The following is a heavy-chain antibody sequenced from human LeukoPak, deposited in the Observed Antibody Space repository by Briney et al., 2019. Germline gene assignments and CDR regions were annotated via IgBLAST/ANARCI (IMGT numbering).Heavy chain of an antibody. CDR2: INRSGST. CDR3: ARGRNGYCSGGSCYALGY. J-gene: IGHJ4*02. Sequence: SETLSLTCAVYGGSFSGYYWSWIRQPPGKGLEWIGEINRSGSTNYNPSLKSRVTISVDTSKNQFSLKLSSVTAADTAVYYCARGRNGYCSGGSCYALGYWGQGTLVAVSS. D-gene: IGHD2-15*01. CDR1: GGSFSGYY. V-gene: IGHV4-34*01.